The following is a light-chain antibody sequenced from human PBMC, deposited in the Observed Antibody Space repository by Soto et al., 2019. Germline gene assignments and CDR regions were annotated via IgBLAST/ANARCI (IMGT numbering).Light chain of an antibody. CDR3: MQGTHWPPYT. J-gene: IGKJ2*01. CDR2: KVS. V-gene: IGKV2-30*02. CDR1: QSLVHSDGNTY. Sequence: DVVMTQSPLSLPVTLGQPASISCRSSQSLVHSDGNTYLNWFQQRPGQSPRRLIYKVSNRDSGVPDRCSGRGSGSNFKLKISREEAEDVGVYYCMQGTHWPPYTFGQGTKLEIK.